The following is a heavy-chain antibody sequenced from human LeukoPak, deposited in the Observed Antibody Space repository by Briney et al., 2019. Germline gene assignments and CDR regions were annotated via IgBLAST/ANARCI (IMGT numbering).Heavy chain of an antibody. CDR3: ARDRRGSFYTFDL. Sequence: PSETLSLTCSVSGASINGYFWNWVRQTPEKRLEWIGYVSHTGATTSNPTLKSRVSITIDTSKSQISLTMTSVTAADSALYYCARDRRGSFYTFDLWGPEPIVPVS. CDR2: VSHTGAT. CDR1: GASINGYF. J-gene: IGHJ3*01. D-gene: IGHD1-26*01. V-gene: IGHV4-59*01.